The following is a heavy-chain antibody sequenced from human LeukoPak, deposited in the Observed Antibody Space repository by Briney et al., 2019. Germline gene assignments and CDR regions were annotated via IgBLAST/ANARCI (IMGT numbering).Heavy chain of an antibody. CDR3: ARDRYSSGWYVGA. J-gene: IGHJ5*02. CDR2: IYSGGST. CDR1: GFTVSSNY. Sequence: GGSLRLSCAASGFTVSSNYMSWVRQAPGKGLEWVSVIYSGGSTYYADSVKGRFTISRDNSKNTLYLQMNSLRAEDTAVYYCARDRYSSGWYVGAWGQGTLVTVSS. D-gene: IGHD6-19*01. V-gene: IGHV3-66*01.